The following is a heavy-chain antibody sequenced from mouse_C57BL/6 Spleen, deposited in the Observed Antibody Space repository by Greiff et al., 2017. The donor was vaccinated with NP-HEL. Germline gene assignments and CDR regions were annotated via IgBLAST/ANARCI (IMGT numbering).Heavy chain of an antibody. Sequence: QVQLKQPGAELVKPGASVKLSCKASGYTFTSYWMHWVKQRPGRGLEWIGRIDPNSGGTKYNEKFKSKATLTVDKPSSTAYMQLSSLTSEDSAVYYCARCYYGSSWNYAMDYWGQGTSVTVSS. CDR3: ARCYYGSSWNYAMDY. CDR2: IDPNSGGT. J-gene: IGHJ4*01. CDR1: GYTFTSYW. D-gene: IGHD1-1*01. V-gene: IGHV1-72*01.